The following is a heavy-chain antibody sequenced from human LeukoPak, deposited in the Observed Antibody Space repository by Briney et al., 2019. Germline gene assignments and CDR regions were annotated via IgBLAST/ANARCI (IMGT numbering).Heavy chain of an antibody. CDR3: ARDNGYGSGSYYSHFDY. V-gene: IGHV4-4*02. D-gene: IGHD3-10*01. CDR1: GGSISSSNW. CDR2: IYHSGST. Sequence: SGTLSLTCAVSGGSISSSNWWSWVRRSPGKGLEWIGEIYHSGSTNYNPSLKSRVTISVDKSKNKISLKLSSVTAADTAVYYCARDNGYGSGSYYSHFDYWGQGTLVTVSS. J-gene: IGHJ4*02.